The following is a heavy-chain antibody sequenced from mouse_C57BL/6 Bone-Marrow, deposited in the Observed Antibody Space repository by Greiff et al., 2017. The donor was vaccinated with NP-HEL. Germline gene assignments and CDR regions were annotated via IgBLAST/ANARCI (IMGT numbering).Heavy chain of an antibody. CDR1: GYTFTSYW. CDR3: ARRGYGSFWFAY. D-gene: IGHD1-1*01. J-gene: IGHJ3*01. V-gene: IGHV1-55*01. Sequence: QVQLQQPGAELVKPGASVKMSCKASGYTFTSYWITWVKQRPGQGLEWIGDIYPGSGSTNYNEKFKSKATLTVDTSSSTAYMQLSSLTSEDSAVYYCARRGYGSFWFAYWGQGTLVTVSA. CDR2: IYPGSGST.